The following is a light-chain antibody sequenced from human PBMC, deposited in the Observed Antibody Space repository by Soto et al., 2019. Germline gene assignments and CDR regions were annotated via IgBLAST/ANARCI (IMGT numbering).Light chain of an antibody. Sequence: QAVVTQPPSASGSPGQSVTISCTGTSSDVGGYNYVSWYQQHPGKAPKLMIYEVIKRPSGVPDRFSGSKSGNRASLTVSGLQAEDEADYYCSSYAGSNNIMVFGGGTKLTVL. CDR3: SSYAGSNNIMV. V-gene: IGLV2-8*01. CDR1: SSDVGGYNY. J-gene: IGLJ2*01. CDR2: EVI.